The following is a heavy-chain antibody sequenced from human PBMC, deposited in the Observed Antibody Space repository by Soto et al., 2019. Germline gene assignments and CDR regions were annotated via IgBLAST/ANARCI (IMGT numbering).Heavy chain of an antibody. D-gene: IGHD3-9*01. CDR1: GFTFSSYA. CDR2: ISATGDTI. CDR3: AKDAYYDLSTGTGYYYYGLDV. J-gene: IGHJ6*02. V-gene: IGHV3-23*01. Sequence: CAASGFTFSSYAMTWLRQSPGKGLEWVSVISATGDTIYYADSVEGRFTISRDNSNSTLFLQMDRLTADDTAVYFCAKDAYYDLSTGTGYYYYGLDVWGQGTTVTVSS.